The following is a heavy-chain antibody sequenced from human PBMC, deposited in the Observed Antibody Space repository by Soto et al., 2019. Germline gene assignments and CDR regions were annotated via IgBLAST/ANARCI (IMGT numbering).Heavy chain of an antibody. CDR3: ATFIFCSSTSCYGREGGY. D-gene: IGHD2-2*01. CDR2: ISHSGGNT. CDR1: VFTFSSYG. J-gene: IGHJ4*02. V-gene: IGHV3-23*01. Sequence: EVQLLESGGGLVQPGGSLRLSCAASVFTFSSYGMSWVRQAPGKGLEWVSAISHSGGNTYYADSVKGRFSIYRDNSKNTLYLQMNSLRAEDTAVYYCATFIFCSSTSCYGREGGYWGQGTLVTVSS.